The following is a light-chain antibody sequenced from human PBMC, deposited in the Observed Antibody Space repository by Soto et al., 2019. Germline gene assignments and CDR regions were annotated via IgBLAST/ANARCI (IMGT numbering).Light chain of an antibody. J-gene: IGKJ2*01. V-gene: IGKV3-20*01. CDR1: PSVSR. Sequence: EIVVTQSPGTLSLSPGARATLSCRASPSVSRLDWYQQKPGQAPRLLISGASSRATGIPDRFSGSGSGTDFTLTISMLEPEELALYYCQQCEISPYTFGQGTNLEIK. CDR2: GAS. CDR3: QQCEISPYT.